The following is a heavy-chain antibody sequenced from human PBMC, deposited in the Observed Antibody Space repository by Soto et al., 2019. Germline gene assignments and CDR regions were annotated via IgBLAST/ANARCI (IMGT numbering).Heavy chain of an antibody. CDR3: AGRYCTNGVCYTNYYYYIDV. CDR1: GFTFSTYA. V-gene: IGHV3-23*01. J-gene: IGHJ6*03. D-gene: IGHD2-8*01. Sequence: GGSLRLSCAASGFTFSTYAMSWVRQAPGKGLEWVSTITTSGGNTYYADSVQGRFTISRDNSKNTLYLQMNSLRAEDTAVYYCAGRYCTNGVCYTNYYYYIDVWGKGTTVSVSS. CDR2: ITTSGGNT.